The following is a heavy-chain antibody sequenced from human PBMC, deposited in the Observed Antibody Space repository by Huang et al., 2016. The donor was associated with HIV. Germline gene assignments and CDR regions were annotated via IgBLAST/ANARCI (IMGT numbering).Heavy chain of an antibody. Sequence: QVQLLQSGAEVKKPGSSVKVYCKASGGPFRSYSIAWVRQAPGQGLEWMSSLMPVFASPNYAQKWQGRVRVTADESTSTVYMELRDLRPDDTAVYFCARGSLEYSVSSSLDYWGQGTHVTVSS. CDR1: GGPFRSYS. J-gene: IGHJ4*02. CDR3: ARGSLEYSVSSSLDY. D-gene: IGHD4-4*01. CDR2: LMPVFASP. V-gene: IGHV1-69*13.